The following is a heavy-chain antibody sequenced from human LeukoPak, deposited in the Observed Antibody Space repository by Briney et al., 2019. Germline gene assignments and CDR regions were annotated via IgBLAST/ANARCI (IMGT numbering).Heavy chain of an antibody. V-gene: IGHV4-39*01. Sequence: SETLSLTCTVSGGSISSSSYYWGWIRQPPGKGLEWIGSIYYSGSTYYNPSLKSRVTTSVDTSKNQFSLKLRSVTAADTAVYYCARLGTVPIVLVLAAWGEGTLVTVSS. CDR2: IYYSGST. J-gene: IGHJ4*02. D-gene: IGHD2-2*01. CDR3: ARLGTVPIVLVLAA. CDR1: GGSISSSSYY.